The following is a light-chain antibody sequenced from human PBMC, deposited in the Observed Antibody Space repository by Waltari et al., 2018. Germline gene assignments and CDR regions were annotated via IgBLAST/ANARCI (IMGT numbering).Light chain of an antibody. CDR1: QGSSSA. CDR2: DAS. J-gene: IGKJ5*01. Sequence: AIQLTQSPSSLSASVGDRVTITCRASQGSSSALAWYQQKPGKAPKILIYDASILESGVPSRFRGSGSGTYFTLTISILQPEDCATYYCQQFNSFPITFGLGTRLDIK. CDR3: QQFNSFPIT. V-gene: IGKV1-13*02.